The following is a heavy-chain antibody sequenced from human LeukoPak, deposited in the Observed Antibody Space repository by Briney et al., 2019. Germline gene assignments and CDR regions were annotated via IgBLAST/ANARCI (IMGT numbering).Heavy chain of an antibody. J-gene: IGHJ4*02. CDR2: ISGDGGST. V-gene: IGHV3-43*02. D-gene: IGHD2-2*01. Sequence: GGSLRLSCAASGFTFSDYAMHWVRQAPGKGLEWVSLISGDGGSTYYADSVKGRFTVSRDNSKNSLYVQMNSLRTEDTALYYCAKGSCSSTSCYVEYWAQGTLVTVSS. CDR1: GFTFSDYA. CDR3: AKGSCSSTSCYVEY.